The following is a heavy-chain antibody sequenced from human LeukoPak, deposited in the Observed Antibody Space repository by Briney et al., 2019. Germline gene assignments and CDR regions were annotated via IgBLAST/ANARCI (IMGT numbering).Heavy chain of an antibody. J-gene: IGHJ4*02. CDR1: GFTFSSYE. Sequence: PGGSLRLSCAASGFTFSSYEMNWVRQAPGKGLEWVSYISSSGSTIYYADSVKGRFTISRDNAKNTLHLQMNSLRAEDTAVYYCAKDRSRYDSSAYDFDYWGQGTLVTVSS. CDR3: AKDRSRYDSSAYDFDY. V-gene: IGHV3-48*03. CDR2: ISSSGSTI. D-gene: IGHD3-22*01.